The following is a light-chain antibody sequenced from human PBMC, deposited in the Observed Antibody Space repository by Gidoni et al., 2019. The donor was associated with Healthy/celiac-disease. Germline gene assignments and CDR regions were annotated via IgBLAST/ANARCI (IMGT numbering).Light chain of an antibody. CDR2: AAS. V-gene: IGKV1-39*01. CDR1: QSISSY. J-gene: IGKJ2*01. Sequence: DIQMTKSPSSLSASVGDRVTITCRARQSISSYLNWYQQKPGKAPKLLIYAASSLQSGVPSRFSGSGSGTDFTLTISSLQPEDFATYYCQQSYSTPMYTFGQGTKLEIK. CDR3: QQSYSTPMYT.